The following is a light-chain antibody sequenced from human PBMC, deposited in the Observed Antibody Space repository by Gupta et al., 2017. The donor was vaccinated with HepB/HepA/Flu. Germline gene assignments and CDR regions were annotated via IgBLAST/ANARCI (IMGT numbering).Light chain of an antibody. CDR3: QQYENWRT. CDR1: QSVSSN. V-gene: IGKV3-15*01. Sequence: EIVMTQSPATLSVSPGERATLSCRASQSVSSNLAWYQQKPGQAPRLLIYGASTRATGVPARFSGSGSGTEFTLTISSLQSEDSAVYYWQQYENWRTFGQGTKVEIK. J-gene: IGKJ1*01. CDR2: GAS.